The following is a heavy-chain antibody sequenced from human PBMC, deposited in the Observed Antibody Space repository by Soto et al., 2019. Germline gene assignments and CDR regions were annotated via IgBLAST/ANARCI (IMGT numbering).Heavy chain of an antibody. J-gene: IGHJ6*03. CDR1: GYTFTSYD. V-gene: IGHV1-8*02. CDR3: ARGHSSSSYYCYYMDV. Sequence: ASVKVSCKASGYTFTSYDINWVRQATGQGLEWMGWMNPNSGNTGYAQKFQGRVTMTRNTSISTAYMELSSLRSEDTAVYYCARGHSSSSYYCYYMDVWGKGTTVTVSS. CDR2: MNPNSGNT. D-gene: IGHD6-6*01.